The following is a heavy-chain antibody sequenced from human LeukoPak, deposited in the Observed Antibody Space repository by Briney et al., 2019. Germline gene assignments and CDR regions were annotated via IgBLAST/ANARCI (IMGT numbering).Heavy chain of an antibody. CDR2: IYTSGSI. J-gene: IGHJ6*03. Sequence: PETLSLTCTVSGGSISSYYWSWIRQPAGKGLEWIGRIYTSGSINYNPSLKSRVTMSVGTSKNQFSLKLSSVTAADTAVYYCARATSGHPYYYYMDVWGKGTTVTVSS. CDR1: GGSISSYY. V-gene: IGHV4-4*07. CDR3: ARATSGHPYYYYMDV.